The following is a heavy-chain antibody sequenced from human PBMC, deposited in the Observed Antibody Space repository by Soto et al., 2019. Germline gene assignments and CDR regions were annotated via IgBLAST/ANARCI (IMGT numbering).Heavy chain of an antibody. J-gene: IGHJ1*01. V-gene: IGHV1-69*12. CDR2: IIPIFGTA. Sequence: QVQLVQSGAEVKKPGSSVKVSCKAAGGTFSSYAISWVRQAPGQGLEWMRGIIPIFGTANYAQKFQGRVTISADESTSTAYMELSSLRSEDTAVYSCARGRISSSWSNPPRHPEYFQHWGQGTLVTVSS. CDR3: ARGRISSSWSNPPRHPEYFQH. CDR1: GGTFSSYA. D-gene: IGHD6-13*01.